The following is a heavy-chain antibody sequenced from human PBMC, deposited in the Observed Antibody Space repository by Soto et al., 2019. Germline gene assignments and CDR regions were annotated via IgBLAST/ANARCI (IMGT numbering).Heavy chain of an antibody. J-gene: IGHJ3*02. CDR1: GYTFTGYY. CDR2: INPNSGGT. V-gene: IGHV1-2*02. D-gene: IGHD2-8*02. CDR3: ARDPGGSGVCLDAFDI. Sequence: ASVKVSCKASGYTFTGYYMHWVRQAPGQGLEWMGWINPNSGGTNYAQKFQGRVTMTRDTSISTAYMELSRLRSDDTAVYYCARDPGGSGVCLDAFDIWGQGTMVTVSS.